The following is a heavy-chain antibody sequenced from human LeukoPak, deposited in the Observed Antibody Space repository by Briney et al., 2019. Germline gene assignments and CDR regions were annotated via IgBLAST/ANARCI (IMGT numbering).Heavy chain of an antibody. D-gene: IGHD7-27*01. J-gene: IGHJ5*02. V-gene: IGHV4-4*07. CDR2: IYTSGST. CDR3: ARDREAVANWGYDWFDP. Sequence: SETLSLTCTVSGGSISSYYWSWLRQPAGKGLEWIGRIYTSGSTNYNPSLKSRAIMSVDTSKNQFSLKLSSVTAADTAVYYCARDREAVANWGYDWFDPWGQGTLVTVSS. CDR1: GGSISSYY.